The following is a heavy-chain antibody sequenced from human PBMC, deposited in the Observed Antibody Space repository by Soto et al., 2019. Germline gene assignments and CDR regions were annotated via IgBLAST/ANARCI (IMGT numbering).Heavy chain of an antibody. D-gene: IGHD6-19*01. CDR2: ISSSSSTI. CDR3: AREARRRSGWEYYYDYYGMDV. J-gene: IGHJ6*02. CDR1: GFTFSSYS. Sequence: EVQLVESGGGLVQPGGSLRLSCAASGFTFSSYSMNWVRQAPGKGLEWVSYISSSSSTIYYADSVKGRFTISRDKAKNSLYLQMNSLRDEDTAVYYCAREARRRSGWEYYYDYYGMDVWGQGTTVTVSS. V-gene: IGHV3-48*02.